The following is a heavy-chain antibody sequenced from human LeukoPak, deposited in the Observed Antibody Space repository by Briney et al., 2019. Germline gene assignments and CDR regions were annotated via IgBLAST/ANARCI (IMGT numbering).Heavy chain of an antibody. Sequence: GGSLRLSCATSGFTFSNSWMGWVRQDPGNGLEWVANIKEDGSEKYYMDSVKGRFTISRDNAKNSLFLQMNSLRAEDTAVYYCAAYNWNSKRDFDYWGQGTLVTDSS. V-gene: IGHV3-7*03. CDR1: GFTFSNSW. J-gene: IGHJ4*02. D-gene: IGHD1-20*01. CDR2: IKEDGSEK. CDR3: AAYNWNSKRDFDY.